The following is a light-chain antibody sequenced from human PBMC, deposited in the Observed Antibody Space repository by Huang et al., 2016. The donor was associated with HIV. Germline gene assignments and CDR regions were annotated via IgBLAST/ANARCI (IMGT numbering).Light chain of an antibody. CDR1: QSISVY. J-gene: IGKJ1*01. V-gene: IGKV1-39*01. CDR2: ATS. Sequence: DIQMTQSPSSLSASVGDRVTITCRASQSISVYLNWYQQKPGKAPKLLIYATSSLHSGVPARFSGSGSGTDFTLTINSLQPEDFATYYCQQSYRATWTFGQGTNVEVK. CDR3: QQSYRATWT.